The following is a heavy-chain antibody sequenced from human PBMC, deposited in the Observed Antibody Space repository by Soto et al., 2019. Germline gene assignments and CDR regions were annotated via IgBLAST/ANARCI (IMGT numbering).Heavy chain of an antibody. CDR3: AKDLLAVAVFDY. CDR1: GFSFSSYS. J-gene: IGHJ4*02. V-gene: IGHV3-23*01. D-gene: IGHD6-19*01. CDR2: ITDSGDDT. Sequence: RLGCAASGFSFSSYSMNWVRHAPGKGLEWVSAITDSGDDTYYIDSVKGRFTISRDNSKSTLYLQMNSLRAEDTAVYYCAKDLLAVAVFDYWGQGTLVTVSS.